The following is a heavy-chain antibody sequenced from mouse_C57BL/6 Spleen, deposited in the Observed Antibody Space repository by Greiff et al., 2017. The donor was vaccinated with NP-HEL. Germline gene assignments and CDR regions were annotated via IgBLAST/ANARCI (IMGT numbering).Heavy chain of an antibody. CDR1: GFTFSDYG. CDR2: ISSGSSTI. V-gene: IGHV5-17*01. J-gene: IGHJ4*01. CDR3: ARERGYYAMDY. Sequence: EVQRVESGGGLVKPGGSLKLSCAASGFTFSDYGMHWVRQAPEKGLEWVAYISSGSSTIYYADTVKGRFTISRDNAKNTLFLQMTSLRSEDTAMYYCARERGYYAMDYWGQGTSVTVSS.